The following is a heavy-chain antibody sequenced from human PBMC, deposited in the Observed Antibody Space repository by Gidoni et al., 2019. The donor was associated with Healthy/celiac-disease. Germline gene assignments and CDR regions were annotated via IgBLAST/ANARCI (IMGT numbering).Heavy chain of an antibody. D-gene: IGHD2-2*01. J-gene: IGHJ4*02. Sequence: QVQLQESGPGLVQPSQTLSLTCTVSGGSISSGGYYWSWIRQHPGKGLEWIGYIYYRGSNEYKPSLKSRVTISVDTSKNQFALKMSSVTAADTAVYYCARVGVKTSSRKFDYWGQGTLVTVSS. V-gene: IGHV4-31*03. CDR2: IYYRGSN. CDR1: GGSISSGGYY. CDR3: ARVGVKTSSRKFDY.